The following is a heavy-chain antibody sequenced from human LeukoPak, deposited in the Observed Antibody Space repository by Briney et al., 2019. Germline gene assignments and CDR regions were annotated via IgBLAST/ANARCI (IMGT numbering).Heavy chain of an antibody. CDR2: ISHSGST. J-gene: IGHJ4*02. CDR3: ARDLVIKASGSYDY. Sequence: SETLSLTCTVSGFSISSGYCWGWIRQSPGKGPEWIGSISHSGSTYYNPSLKSRVTISLDTSKNQFSLKLTSVTAADTAVYYCARDLVIKASGSYDYWGQGTLVTVSS. D-gene: IGHD3-10*01. V-gene: IGHV4-38-2*02. CDR1: GFSISSGYC.